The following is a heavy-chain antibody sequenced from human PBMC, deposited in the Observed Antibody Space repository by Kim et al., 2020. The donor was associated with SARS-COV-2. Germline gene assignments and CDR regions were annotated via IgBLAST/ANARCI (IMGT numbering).Heavy chain of an antibody. CDR3: AKGRPKVATKREYEFDY. V-gene: IGHV3-30*02. D-gene: IGHD5-12*01. Sequence: VKGRFTITRDNSKNTLSLKMNSVSAEDTDVYYCAKGRPKVATKREYEFDYWGQGTLVTVSS. J-gene: IGHJ4*02.